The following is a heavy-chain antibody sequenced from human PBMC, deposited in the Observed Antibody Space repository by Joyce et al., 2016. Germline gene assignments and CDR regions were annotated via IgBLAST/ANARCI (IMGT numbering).Heavy chain of an antibody. Sequence: QVQLHEWGPGLVKPSQTLSLTCNVPGGSIGSPGYYWSWVRQHPGKGLEWIGYMYYSGNTYYNPSLKSRVTISGDKSKNQFSLKLTSVTDADTAVYYCARDEGAAFDVWGRGTMVTVSS. CDR3: ARDEGAAFDV. D-gene: IGHD4/OR15-4a*01. CDR1: GGSIGSPGYY. J-gene: IGHJ3*01. V-gene: IGHV4-31*03. CDR2: MYYSGNT.